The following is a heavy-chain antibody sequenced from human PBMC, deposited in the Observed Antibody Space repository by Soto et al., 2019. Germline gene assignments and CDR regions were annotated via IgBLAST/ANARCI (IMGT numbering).Heavy chain of an antibody. CDR3: VREAYIGYGHAIDH. CDR2: NYHSGTT. D-gene: IGHD5-12*01. Sequence: PSETLSLTCAVSGVTISTYYCSWIRQPPGKGLEWIGYNYHSGTTNYNPSLKSRVTISVDTSKNQFSLRLTSVTAADTAIYYCVREAYIGYGHAIDHWGQGILVTVSS. CDR1: GVTISTYY. V-gene: IGHV4-59*01. J-gene: IGHJ4*02.